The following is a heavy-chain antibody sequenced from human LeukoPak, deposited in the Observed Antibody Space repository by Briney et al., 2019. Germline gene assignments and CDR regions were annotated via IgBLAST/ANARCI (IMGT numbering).Heavy chain of an antibody. CDR2: LSSNGIST. V-gene: IGHV3-64*01. CDR1: GFTISTYT. CDR3: ARGHYYGSSGYSDYFDY. J-gene: IGHJ4*02. D-gene: IGHD3-22*01. Sequence: PGGSLRLSCAASGFTISTYTMHWVRQAPGKGLEYVSALSSNGISTYYANSVKGRFTISRDNSKNTLFLQMGSLRVEDMAVYYCARGHYYGSSGYSDYFDYWGQGTLVTVSS.